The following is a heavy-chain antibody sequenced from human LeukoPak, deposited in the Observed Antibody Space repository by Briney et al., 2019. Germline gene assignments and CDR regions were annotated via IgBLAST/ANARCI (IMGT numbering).Heavy chain of an antibody. CDR3: ARVGDSKYSSGTVTWFDP. CDR1: GYTFTGYY. V-gene: IGHV1-2*02. Sequence: GASVKVSCKASGYTFTGYYMHWVRQAPGQGLEWMGWINPNSGGTNYAQKFQGRVTMTRDTSISTAYMELSRLRSDDTAVYYCARVGDSKYSSGTVTWFDPWGQGTLVTVSS. D-gene: IGHD6-19*01. CDR2: INPNSGGT. J-gene: IGHJ5*02.